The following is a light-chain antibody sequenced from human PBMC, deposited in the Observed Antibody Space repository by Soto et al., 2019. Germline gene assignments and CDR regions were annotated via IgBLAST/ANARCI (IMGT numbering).Light chain of an antibody. CDR2: EVT. CDR1: NSDVGSYNL. V-gene: IGLV2-23*02. J-gene: IGLJ1*01. CDR3: FSYAGDSVYV. Sequence: QSALTQPASVSGSPRQSITISCTGTNSDVGSYNLVSWFQQHPGKAPKLVIYEVTKRPSGVSDRFSGSKSGNTASLTISGLRAEDEADYYCFSYAGDSVYVFGTGTKVTGL.